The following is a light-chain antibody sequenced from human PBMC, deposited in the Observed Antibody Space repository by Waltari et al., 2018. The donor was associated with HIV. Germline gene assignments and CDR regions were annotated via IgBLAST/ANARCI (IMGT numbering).Light chain of an antibody. V-gene: IGLV1-40*01. CDR3: QSHDSSLSGYV. CDR1: SSTIGAGYP. CDR2: GNS. J-gene: IGLJ1*01. Sequence: QSVLTQPPSVSGAPAQRATISCTGSSSTIGAGYPSHWYQQLPGTAPKLLIYGNSNRPSVVPDRFSGSKSGTSASLAITGLQAEDEADYYCQSHDSSLSGYVFGTGTKVTVL.